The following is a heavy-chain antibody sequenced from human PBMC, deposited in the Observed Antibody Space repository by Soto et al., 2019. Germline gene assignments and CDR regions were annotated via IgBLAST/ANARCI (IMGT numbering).Heavy chain of an antibody. J-gene: IGHJ6*02. CDR1: GGSFSGYY. D-gene: IGHD6-6*01. CDR3: ARDGAARGGMDV. V-gene: IGHV4-34*01. Sequence: SETLSLTCAVYGGSFSGYYWGWIRQPPGKGLEWIGEINHSGSTNYNPSLKSRVTISVDTSKNQFSLKLSSVTAADTAVYYCARDGAARGGMDVWGRGTTVTVSS. CDR2: INHSGST.